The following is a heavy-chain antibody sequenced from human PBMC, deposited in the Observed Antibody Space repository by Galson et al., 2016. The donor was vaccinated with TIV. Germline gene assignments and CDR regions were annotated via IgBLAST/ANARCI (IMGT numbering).Heavy chain of an antibody. Sequence: SVKVSCKASGYSFTDYYIHWVRQAPGQGFEWMGWVNPKSGDTNYAQKFQGRVAMTRGTSINTAYMELSRLRSDDTAVYYCARDGLVMTTAVALPDSWGPGTLVTVSS. CDR2: VNPKSGDT. CDR3: ARDGLVMTTAVALPDS. CDR1: GYSFTDYY. V-gene: IGHV1-2*02. D-gene: IGHD3/OR15-3a*01. J-gene: IGHJ4*02.